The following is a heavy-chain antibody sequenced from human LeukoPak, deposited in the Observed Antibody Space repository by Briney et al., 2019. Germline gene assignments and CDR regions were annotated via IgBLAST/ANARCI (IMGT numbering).Heavy chain of an antibody. CDR2: ISSSSSYI. D-gene: IGHD4-17*01. CDR1: GFIFSSYA. CDR3: ARDAFDYGDSAFDY. Sequence: PGGSLRLSCAASGFIFSSYAMSWVRQAPGKGLEWVSSISSSSSYIYYADSVKGRFTISRDNAKNSLYLQMNSLRAEDTAVYYCARDAFDYGDSAFDYWGQGTLVTVSS. J-gene: IGHJ4*02. V-gene: IGHV3-21*01.